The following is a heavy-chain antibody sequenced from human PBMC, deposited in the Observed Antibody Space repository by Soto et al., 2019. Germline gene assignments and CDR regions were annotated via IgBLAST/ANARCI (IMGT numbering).Heavy chain of an antibody. CDR3: AGYGSGSYYKFYYYGMDV. V-gene: IGHV4-39*01. Sequence: QLQLQESGPGLVKPSETLSLTCTVSGGSISSSSYYWGWIRQPPGKGLEWIGSIYYSGSTYYNPSLKSRVTISVDTSKNQFSLKLSSVTAADTAVYYCAGYGSGSYYKFYYYGMDVWGQGTTVTVSS. CDR1: GGSISSSSYY. CDR2: IYYSGST. J-gene: IGHJ6*02. D-gene: IGHD3-10*01.